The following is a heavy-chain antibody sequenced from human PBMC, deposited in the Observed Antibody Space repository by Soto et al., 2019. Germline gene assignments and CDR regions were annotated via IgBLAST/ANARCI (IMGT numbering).Heavy chain of an antibody. Sequence: PSDTLSLTCAVSRGSFRGYYWSWIRQPPGKGLKGIGEINHSGSTNYNPSLYDPSLKSRVIMSVDTSKNNFSLKLSSVTAADTAVYYCARGELISGGIHDAFDIWGQGTMVTVSS. J-gene: IGHJ3*02. V-gene: IGHV4-34*01. CDR3: ARGELISGGIHDAFDI. CDR1: RGSFRGYY. CDR2: INHSGST. D-gene: IGHD2-15*01.